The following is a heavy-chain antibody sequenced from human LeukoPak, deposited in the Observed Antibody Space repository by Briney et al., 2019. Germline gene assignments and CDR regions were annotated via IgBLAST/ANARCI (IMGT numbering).Heavy chain of an antibody. V-gene: IGHV4-34*01. D-gene: IGHD1-7*01. J-gene: IGHJ4*02. CDR2: INHSGST. CDR3: ARHLGQLELRENYFDY. CDR1: GDSFSGYY. Sequence: SETLSLTCAVYGDSFSGYYWSWIRQPPGKGLEWIGEINHSGSTNYNPSLKSRVTISVDTSKNQFSLKLSFVTAADTAVYYCARHLGQLELRENYFDYWGQGTLVTVSS.